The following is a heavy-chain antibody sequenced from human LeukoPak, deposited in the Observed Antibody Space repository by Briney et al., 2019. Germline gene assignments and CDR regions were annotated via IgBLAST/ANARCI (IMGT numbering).Heavy chain of an antibody. D-gene: IGHD5-12*01. CDR3: ARDSQRYSGLPPDY. Sequence: ASVEVSCKASGYPFSNFGFSWVRQAPGQGLEWMGWISAYSGDTNYAQKLQGRVTMTTDTSTSTANMELRSLTSDDTAVYYCARDSQRYSGLPPDYWGQGTLVTVSS. J-gene: IGHJ4*02. CDR1: GYPFSNFG. V-gene: IGHV1-18*01. CDR2: ISAYSGDT.